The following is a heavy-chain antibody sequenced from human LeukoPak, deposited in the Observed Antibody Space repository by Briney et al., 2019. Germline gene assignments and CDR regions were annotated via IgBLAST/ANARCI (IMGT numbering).Heavy chain of an antibody. Sequence: PGGSLRLSCAAAGFTFSNYEMNWVRQAPGKGLECVADISGSGSRTYYADSVKGRFTISRDNSKNSLYLHLNNLRVEDTAVYYCAREGNYYMDVWGKGTTVTISS. D-gene: IGHD3-10*01. CDR3: AREGNYYMDV. CDR2: ISGSGSRT. J-gene: IGHJ6*04. V-gene: IGHV3-48*03. CDR1: GFTFSNYE.